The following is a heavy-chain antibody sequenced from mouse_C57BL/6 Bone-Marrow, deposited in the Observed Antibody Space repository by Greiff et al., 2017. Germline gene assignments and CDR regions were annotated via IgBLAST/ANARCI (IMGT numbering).Heavy chain of an antibody. J-gene: IGHJ4*01. CDR2: IYPGSGNT. Sequence: QVQLQQSGAELVRPGASVKLSCKASGYTFTDYYINWVKQRPGQGLEWIARIYPGSGNTYYNEKFKGKATLTAEKSSSTAYMQLSSLTSEDAAVYFWARHYGSSYPSYAMDYWGGGTSVTVSS. CDR3: ARHYGSSYPSYAMDY. CDR1: GYTFTDYY. V-gene: IGHV1-76*01. D-gene: IGHD1-1*01.